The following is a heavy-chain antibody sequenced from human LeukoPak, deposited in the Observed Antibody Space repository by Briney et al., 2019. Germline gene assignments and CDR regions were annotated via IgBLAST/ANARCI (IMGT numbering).Heavy chain of an antibody. D-gene: IGHD6-13*01. J-gene: IGHJ4*02. CDR2: IRYDGSNK. CDR1: GFTFSSYG. Sequence: PGGSLRLSCAASGFTFSSYGMHWVRQAPGKGLEWVAFIRYDGSNKYYADSVKGRFTISRDNSKNTLYLQMNSLRAEDTAVYYCAKDNAIWGSSSSWYFDYWGQGTLVTVSS. CDR3: AKDNAIWGSSSSWYFDY. V-gene: IGHV3-30*02.